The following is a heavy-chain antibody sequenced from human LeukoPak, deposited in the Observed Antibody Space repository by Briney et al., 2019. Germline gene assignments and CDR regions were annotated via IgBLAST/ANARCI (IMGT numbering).Heavy chain of an antibody. CDR2: IYKSGFT. D-gene: IGHD6-19*01. J-gene: IGHJ4*02. V-gene: IGHV4-59*11. Sequence: SETLSLTCTVSEDSINRHHWNWLRQSPGKGLEWIGYIYKSGFTNYNHSLKNRVTMSLDTSKNRASLKLTSVTAADTAVHYCARSGATSGWSYFFDIWGQGTLVTVSS. CDR1: EDSINRHH. CDR3: ARSGATSGWSYFFDI.